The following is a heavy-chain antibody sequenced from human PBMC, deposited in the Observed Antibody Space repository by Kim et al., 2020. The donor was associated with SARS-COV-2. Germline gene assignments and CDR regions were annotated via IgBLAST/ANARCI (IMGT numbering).Heavy chain of an antibody. D-gene: IGHD3-9*01. V-gene: IGHV3-15*01. CDR1: GFTFSNAW. J-gene: IGHJ4*02. CDR3: TTLLIYDILTGDHFDS. Sequence: GGSLRLSCAASGFTFSNAWMSWVRQAPGKGLEWVGRIKSKTDGGTTDYAAPVKGRFTISRDDSKNTLYLQMNSLKTEDTAVYYCTTLLIYDILTGDHFDSWGEGTLVTVSS. CDR2: IKSKTDGGTT.